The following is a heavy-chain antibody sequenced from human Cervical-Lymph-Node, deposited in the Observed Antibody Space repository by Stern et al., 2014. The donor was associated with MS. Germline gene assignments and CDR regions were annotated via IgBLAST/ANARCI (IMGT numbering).Heavy chain of an antibody. D-gene: IGHD3-16*01. CDR2: NNPRGGRT. V-gene: IGHV1-46*01. CDR1: GYILTIYY. CDR3: ASGGEGDGGDV. Sequence: VQLVESGTEVKKPGASVKVSCKASGYILTIYYIHWVRQAPGQGLEWMGVNNPRGGRTTYAQKFQGRVTMTQDPSTSTAYTELSSLRSDDTAVYYCASGGEGDGGDVWGQGTTVTVFS. J-gene: IGHJ6*02.